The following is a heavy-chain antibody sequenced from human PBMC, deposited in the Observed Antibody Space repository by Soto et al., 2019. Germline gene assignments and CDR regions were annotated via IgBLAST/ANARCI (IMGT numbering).Heavy chain of an antibody. D-gene: IGHD3-9*01. CDR1: GGSISSYY. CDR3: ARDPGYSPDYYYGMDV. J-gene: IGHJ6*02. Sequence: PSETLSLTCTVSGGSISSYYWSWIRQPPGKGLEWIGYIYYSGSTNYNPSLKSRVTISVDTSKNQFSLKLSSVTAADTAVYYCARDPGYSPDYYYGMDVWGQGTTVTVSS. V-gene: IGHV4-59*01. CDR2: IYYSGST.